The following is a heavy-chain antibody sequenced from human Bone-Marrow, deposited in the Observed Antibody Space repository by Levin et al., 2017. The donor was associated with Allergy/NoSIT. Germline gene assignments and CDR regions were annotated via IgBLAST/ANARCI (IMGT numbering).Heavy chain of an antibody. CDR2: INANSGDT. CDR1: GYTFTDYY. D-gene: IGHD5-18*01. Sequence: GASVKVSCKASGYTFTDYYMHLVRQAPGQGLEWMAWINANSGDTNYVQKFRGRVTMTRDTSISTAYMELTSLTSDDTAVYYCARDLEEHQLIQGWYFDLWGRGTLVTVSS. J-gene: IGHJ2*01. CDR3: ARDLEEHQLIQGWYFDL. V-gene: IGHV1-2*02.